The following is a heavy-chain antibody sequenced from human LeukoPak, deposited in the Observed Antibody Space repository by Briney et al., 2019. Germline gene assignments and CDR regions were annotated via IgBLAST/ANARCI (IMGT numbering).Heavy chain of an antibody. J-gene: IGHJ4*02. D-gene: IGHD5-24*01. CDR3: AKNGDGYNAYYFDY. V-gene: IGHV3-23*01. CDR2: IHNGGGST. Sequence: PGGSLRLSCAASGFIFGHYVMSWVRQAPGKGLEWVSSIHNGGGSTYYADSVEGRFTISRDNSKNTLYLQMNSLRAEDTAVYYCAKNGDGYNAYYFDYWGQGTLVTVSS. CDR1: GFIFGHYV.